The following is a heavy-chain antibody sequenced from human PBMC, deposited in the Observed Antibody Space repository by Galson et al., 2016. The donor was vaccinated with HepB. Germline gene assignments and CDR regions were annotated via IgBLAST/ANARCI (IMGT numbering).Heavy chain of an antibody. V-gene: IGHV4-59*01. Sequence: SETLSLTCSVSGGSFNDFFWNWIRQPPGKGLEWIGYVYYSGNTNYNPSLKSRVTTSVGTSKNQFSLKLNSVTAADTAVYFCAREVHGDNDYLDSWGQGTLVTVSS. CDR1: GGSFNDFF. CDR3: AREVHGDNDYLDS. CDR2: VYYSGNT. J-gene: IGHJ4*02. D-gene: IGHD4-17*01.